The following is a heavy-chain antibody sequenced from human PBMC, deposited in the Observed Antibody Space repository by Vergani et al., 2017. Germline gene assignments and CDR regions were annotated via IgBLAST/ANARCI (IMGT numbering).Heavy chain of an antibody. D-gene: IGHD3-22*01. Sequence: EVQLQESGGGLVKPGGSLRVSCAASGFSFSTYSINWVRQAPGKGLEWVSSISGRSNYIYYADSLKGRFTISRDNSKNSVYLQMNSLRAEDTAIYYCAGPQGTSAYYYGGFDYWGQGILVTVSS. V-gene: IGHV3-21*06. CDR2: ISGRSNYI. J-gene: IGHJ4*02. CDR1: GFSFSTYS. CDR3: AGPQGTSAYYYGGFDY.